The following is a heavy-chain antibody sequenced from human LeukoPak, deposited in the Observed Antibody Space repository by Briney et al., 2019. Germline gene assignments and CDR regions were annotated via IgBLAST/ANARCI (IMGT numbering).Heavy chain of an antibody. J-gene: IGHJ4*02. D-gene: IGHD5-18*01. Sequence: SETLSLTCTVSGGSISPYDWSWIRQTAGKGLEWIGRISASGSTRYNPSLKSRVTMSVDTSKNQFSLKVSSVTAADTAVYYCARGRRDTAMEDYWGQGTLVTVSS. V-gene: IGHV4-4*07. CDR2: ISASGST. CDR3: ARGRRDTAMEDY. CDR1: GGSISPYD.